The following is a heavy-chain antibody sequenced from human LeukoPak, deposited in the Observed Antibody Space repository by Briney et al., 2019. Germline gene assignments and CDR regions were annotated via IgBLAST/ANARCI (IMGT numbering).Heavy chain of an antibody. CDR1: GFTFTYYG. D-gene: IGHD3-22*01. Sequence: GGSLRLSCAASGFTFTYYGMHWVRQAPGKGLEWAAVISYDRGNKYYADSVKGRFSISRDNSRNTLYLQMDSLRAEDTAVYYCAKDSALYYDSRNFDYWGQGTLVTVSS. CDR3: AKDSALYYDSRNFDY. CDR2: ISYDRGNK. J-gene: IGHJ4*02. V-gene: IGHV3-30*18.